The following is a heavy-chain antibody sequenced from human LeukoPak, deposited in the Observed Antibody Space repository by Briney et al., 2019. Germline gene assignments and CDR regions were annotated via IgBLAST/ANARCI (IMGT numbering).Heavy chain of an antibody. CDR2: ISSSSSYI. D-gene: IGHD3-3*01. Sequence: GGSLRLSCAASGFPFSSYSMNWLRQAPGKGLEWVSSISSSSSYIYYADSVKGRFTISRDNAKTSLYLQMNSLRAEDTAVYYCARDPPYYDFWSDDAYYFDYWGQGTLVTVSS. J-gene: IGHJ4*02. CDR3: ARDPPYYDFWSDDAYYFDY. CDR1: GFPFSSYS. V-gene: IGHV3-21*01.